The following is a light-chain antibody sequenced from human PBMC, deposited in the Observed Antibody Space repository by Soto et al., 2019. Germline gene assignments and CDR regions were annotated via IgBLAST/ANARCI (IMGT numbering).Light chain of an antibody. J-gene: IGKJ4*01. CDR3: EQYDKSIT. Sequence: VLPQYTCTLSLSPGERSAVCCMASQSVSSSYLAWYQQKPGQAPRLLIYGASSRATGIPDRFSGSGSGTDFTLTINRLEPEDFAVYYCEQYDKSITFGGGTKVDIK. CDR1: QSVSSSY. CDR2: GAS. V-gene: IGKV3-20*01.